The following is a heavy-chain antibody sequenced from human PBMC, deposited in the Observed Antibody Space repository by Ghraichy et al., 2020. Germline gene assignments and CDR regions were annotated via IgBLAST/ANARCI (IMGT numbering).Heavy chain of an antibody. CDR3: ARAGRGIAVAGDYYYYRMDV. J-gene: IGHJ6*02. Sequence: GGSLRLSCAASGFTFDDYGMSWVRQAPGKGLEWVSGINWNGGSTGYADSVKGRFTISRDNAKNSLYLQMNSLRAEDTALYHCARAGRGIAVAGDYYYYRMDVWGQGTTVTVSS. D-gene: IGHD6-19*01. CDR1: GFTFDDYG. CDR2: INWNGGST. V-gene: IGHV3-20*01.